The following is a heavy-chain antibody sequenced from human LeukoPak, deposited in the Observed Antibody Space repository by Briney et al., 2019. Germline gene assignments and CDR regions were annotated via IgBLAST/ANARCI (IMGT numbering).Heavy chain of an antibody. V-gene: IGHV4-39*01. CDR1: GGSISSSSYY. CDR2: IYYSGST. D-gene: IGHD5-18*01. J-gene: IGHJ4*02. CDR3: ATENRYTAMVTGLEY. Sequence: PSETLSLTCTVSGGSISSSSYYWGWIRQPPGKGLEWIGSIYYSGSTYYNPSLKSRVTISVDTSKNQFSLKLSSVTAADTAVYYCATENRYTAMVTGLEYWGQGTLVTVSS.